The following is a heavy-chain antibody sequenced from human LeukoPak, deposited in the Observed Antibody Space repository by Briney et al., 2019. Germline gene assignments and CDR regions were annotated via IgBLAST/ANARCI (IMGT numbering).Heavy chain of an antibody. CDR2: IYWDDDK. Sequence: SGPTLVKPTQTLTLTCTFSGFSLSTSGVGVGWIRQPPGKALEWLALIYWDDDKRYSPSLKSRLTITKDTSKNQVVLTMTNMDPVEHGPYYRATHYSRGWLRGLQHWGQGTLVTVSS. CDR3: ATHYSRGWLRGLQH. V-gene: IGHV2-5*02. CDR1: GFSLSTSGVG. D-gene: IGHD6-19*01. J-gene: IGHJ1*01.